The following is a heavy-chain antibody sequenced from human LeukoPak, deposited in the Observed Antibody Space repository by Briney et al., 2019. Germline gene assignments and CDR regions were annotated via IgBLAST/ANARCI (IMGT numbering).Heavy chain of an antibody. J-gene: IGHJ3*02. CDR1: GDSVSSNSAA. D-gene: IGHD7-27*01. CDR2: TYYRSKWYN. Sequence: SQTLSLTCAISGDSVSSNSAAWNWIRQSPSRGLEWLGRTYYRSKWYNDYPVSVKSRITINPHTSKNQFSLQLNSVTPQETAVYYCARDLFLTGYAFDIWGQGTMVTVSS. CDR3: ARDLFLTGYAFDI. V-gene: IGHV6-1*01.